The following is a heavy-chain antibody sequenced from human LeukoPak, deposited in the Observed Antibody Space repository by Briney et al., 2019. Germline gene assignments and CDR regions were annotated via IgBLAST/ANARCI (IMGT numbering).Heavy chain of an antibody. V-gene: IGHV3-30*03. Sequence: PGGSLRLSCAASGFTFSSYGMHWVRQAPCKGLEWVAVISYDGSNKYYADSVKGRFTISRDNSKNTLYLQMNSLRAEDTAVYYCARADYGGNSEDFDYWGQGTLVTVSS. CDR1: GFTFSSYG. CDR2: ISYDGSNK. CDR3: ARADYGGNSEDFDY. J-gene: IGHJ4*02. D-gene: IGHD4-23*01.